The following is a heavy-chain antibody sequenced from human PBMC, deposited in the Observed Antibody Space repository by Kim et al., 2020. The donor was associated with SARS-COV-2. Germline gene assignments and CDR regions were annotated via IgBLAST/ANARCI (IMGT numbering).Heavy chain of an antibody. J-gene: IGHJ4*02. Sequence: ASVKVSCKASGYTFTSYGISWVRQAPGQGLEWMGWISAYNGNTNYAQKLQGRVTMTTDTSTSTAYMELRSLRSDDTAVYYCARVGCSSTSCYTPLDYWGQGTLVTVSS. CDR3: ARVGCSSTSCYTPLDY. V-gene: IGHV1-18*01. CDR2: ISAYNGNT. D-gene: IGHD2-2*02. CDR1: GYTFTSYG.